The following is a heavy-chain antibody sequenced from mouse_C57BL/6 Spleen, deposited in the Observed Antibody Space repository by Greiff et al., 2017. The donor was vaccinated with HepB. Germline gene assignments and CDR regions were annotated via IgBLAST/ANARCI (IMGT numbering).Heavy chain of an antibody. CDR1: GYAFSSSW. D-gene: IGHD2-5*01. CDR3: ARERSYYSNYDAMDY. Sequence: QVQLQQSGPELVKPGASVKISCKASGYAFSSSWMNWVKQRPGKGLEWIGRIYPGDGDTNYNGKFKGKATLTADKSSSTAYMQLSSLTSEDSAVYFCARERSYYSNYDAMDYWGQGTSVTVSS. J-gene: IGHJ4*01. CDR2: IYPGDGDT. V-gene: IGHV1-82*01.